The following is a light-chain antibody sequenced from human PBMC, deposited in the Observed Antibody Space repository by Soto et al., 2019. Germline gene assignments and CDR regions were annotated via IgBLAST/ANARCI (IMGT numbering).Light chain of an antibody. CDR3: QNYNSAPWT. V-gene: IGKV1-27*01. CDR1: QDIADY. Sequence: IQMTQSPSSLSASVGDRVTITCRASQDIADYLAWYQQKPGQVPNLLIYAASTLQSGVPSRFSGSGSGTDFTLTITSLQPEDVATYYCQNYNSAPWTFGQGTKVEIK. CDR2: AAS. J-gene: IGKJ1*01.